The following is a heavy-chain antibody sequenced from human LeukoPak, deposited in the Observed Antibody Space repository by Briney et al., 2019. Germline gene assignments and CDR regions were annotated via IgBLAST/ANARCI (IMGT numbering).Heavy chain of an antibody. J-gene: IGHJ3*01. V-gene: IGHV4-4*07. Sequence: SETLSLTCTVSGGSISSYFWSWIRQPAGKGLEWIGRIYTSGSTNYNASLKSRVTMSVDTSKNQFSLKLSSVTAADTAVYFCARRSLTTGGHAFDVWGQGTLVTVSS. CDR3: ARRSLTTGGHAFDV. D-gene: IGHD3-16*01. CDR1: GGSISSYF. CDR2: IYTSGST.